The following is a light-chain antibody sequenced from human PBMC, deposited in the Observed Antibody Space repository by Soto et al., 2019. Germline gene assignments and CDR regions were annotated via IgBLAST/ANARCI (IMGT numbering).Light chain of an antibody. CDR1: SSNIGSNT. Sequence: QSVLTQPPSASGTPGQRVTISCSGSSSNIGSNTENWYQQLPGTAPKLLIYSNNQRPSGVPDRFSGSKSGTSASLAISGLQSEDEADYYCAAWDDSLNVPYVFGTGTKVTVL. V-gene: IGLV1-44*01. CDR3: AAWDDSLNVPYV. J-gene: IGLJ1*01. CDR2: SNN.